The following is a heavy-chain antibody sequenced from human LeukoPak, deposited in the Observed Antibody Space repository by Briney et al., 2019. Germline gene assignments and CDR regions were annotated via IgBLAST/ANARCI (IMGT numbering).Heavy chain of an antibody. V-gene: IGHV3-74*01. CDR2: IYTDGSST. CDR3: TRVGYDNTWYVDY. Sequence: GGSLRLSCAASGFTFSDYWMHWVRQAPGKGLVWVPRIYTDGSSTNYADSVKGRFTISRDNAKNTLYLQMNSLRPEDTAVYYCTRVGYDNTWYVDYWGQGTLVTVSS. D-gene: IGHD3-22*01. J-gene: IGHJ4*02. CDR1: GFTFSDYW.